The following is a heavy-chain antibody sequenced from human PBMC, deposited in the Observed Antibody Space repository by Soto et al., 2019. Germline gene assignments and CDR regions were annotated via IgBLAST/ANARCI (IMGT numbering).Heavy chain of an antibody. CDR2: ISSTTNYI. J-gene: IGHJ4*02. Sequence: GGSLRLSCAASGFTFTRYSMNWVRQAPGKGLEWVSSISSTTNYIYYGDSMKGRFTISRDNAKNSPYLEMNGLRAEDTAVYYCARESEDLTSNFDYWGQGTLVTVSS. CDR3: ARESEDLTSNFDY. CDR1: GFTFTRYS. V-gene: IGHV3-21*06.